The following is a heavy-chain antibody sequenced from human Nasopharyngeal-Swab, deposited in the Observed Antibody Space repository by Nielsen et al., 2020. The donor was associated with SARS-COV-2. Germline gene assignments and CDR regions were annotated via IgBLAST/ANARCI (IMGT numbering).Heavy chain of an antibody. CDR2: IKQDGSEK. J-gene: IGHJ4*02. V-gene: IGHV3-7*01. D-gene: IGHD2-15*01. CDR1: GFISNNYA. Sequence: ESLKISCAASGFISNNYAMAWVRQAPGKGLEWVANIKQDGSEKYYVDSVKGRFTISRDNTKNSLYLQMNSLRAEDTAVYYCARDDSIWYWGQGTLVTVSS. CDR3: ARDDSIWY.